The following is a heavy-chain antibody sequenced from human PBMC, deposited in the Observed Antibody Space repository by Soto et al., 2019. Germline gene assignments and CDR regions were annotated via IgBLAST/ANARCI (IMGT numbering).Heavy chain of an antibody. V-gene: IGHV4-4*02. J-gene: IGHJ2*01. Sequence: QVQLQESGPGLVRPSETLSLTCAVSGDSTTNSNWWSWVRQPPGKGLEWIGEVHYSGSTNYNPSLKSRXXIXIXXSKNQFSLKLSSVTAADTAMYYCARRIYGDWYFARWGRGTLVTVTS. CDR2: VHYSGST. D-gene: IGHD3-16*01. CDR1: GDSTTNSNW. CDR3: ARRIYGDWYFAR.